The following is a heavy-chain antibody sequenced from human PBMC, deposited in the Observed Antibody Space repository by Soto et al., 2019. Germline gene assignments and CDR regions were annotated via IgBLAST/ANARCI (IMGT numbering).Heavy chain of an antibody. V-gene: IGHV1-69*04. CDR1: GGTFSSYT. D-gene: IGHD3-3*01. CDR2: IIPILGIA. J-gene: IGHJ6*02. CDR3: ARDLGHYDFWSGPADYYYYGMDV. Sequence: SVKVSCKASGGTFSSYTISWVRQAPGQGLEWMGRIIPILGIANYAQKFQGRVTITGDKSTSTAYMELSSLRSEDTAVYYCARDLGHYDFWSGPADYYYYGMDVWGQGTTVTVSS.